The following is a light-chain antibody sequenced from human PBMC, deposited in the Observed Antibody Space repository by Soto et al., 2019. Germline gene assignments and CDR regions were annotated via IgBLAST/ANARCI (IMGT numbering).Light chain of an antibody. CDR2: DVS. V-gene: IGLV2-11*01. CDR1: SSDIGGYDY. J-gene: IGLJ1*01. CDR3: CSFSGSNTLYV. Sequence: QSVLPQPRSVSGSPGQSVTISCTGTSSDIGGYDYVSWYQQLPGKAPKLVIYDVSQRPSGVPDHFSGSKSGNTASLTISGLQAEDEADYYCCSFSGSNTLYVFGTGTKLTVL.